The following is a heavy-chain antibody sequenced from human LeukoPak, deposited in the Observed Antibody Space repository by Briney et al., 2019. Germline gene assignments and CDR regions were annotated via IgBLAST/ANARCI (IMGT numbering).Heavy chain of an antibody. J-gene: IGHJ4*02. CDR2: IWYDGSNK. CDR3: ARSYYYDSSHTADY. D-gene: IGHD3-22*01. V-gene: IGHV3-33*01. Sequence: WRSLRLSCAASGFTFSNYGMHWVRQAPGKGLEWVAYIWYDGSNKYYTDSVKGRFTISRDNSENTLYLQMNSLRAEDTAVYYCARSYYYDSSHTADYWGQGTLVTVSS. CDR1: GFTFSNYG.